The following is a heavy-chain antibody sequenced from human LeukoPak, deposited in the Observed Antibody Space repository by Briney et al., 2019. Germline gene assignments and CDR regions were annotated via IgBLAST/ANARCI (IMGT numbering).Heavy chain of an antibody. CDR2: INHSGST. J-gene: IGHJ4*02. Sequence: SETLSLTCAVYGGSFSGYYWSWIRQPPGKGLEWIGEINHSGSTNYNPSLKSRVTISVDTSKNQFSLKLSSVTAADTAVYYCARGHQRGIAARPAPFDYWGQGTLVTVSS. CDR3: ARGHQRGIAARPAPFDY. V-gene: IGHV4-34*01. D-gene: IGHD6-6*01. CDR1: GGSFSGYY.